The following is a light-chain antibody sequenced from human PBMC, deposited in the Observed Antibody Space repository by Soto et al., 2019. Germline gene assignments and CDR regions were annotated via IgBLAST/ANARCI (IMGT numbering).Light chain of an antibody. V-gene: IGKV3-20*01. CDR3: QQSGSSPLT. Sequence: EIVLTQSPGTLSLSPGERATLSCRASQSVSSNYLSWFQQKPGQAPRLLIFGASSRATGIPDRFSGSGSGTDFTLTISRLEPEDFAVYYCQQSGSSPLTFGPGTKVDTK. J-gene: IGKJ3*01. CDR1: QSVSSNY. CDR2: GAS.